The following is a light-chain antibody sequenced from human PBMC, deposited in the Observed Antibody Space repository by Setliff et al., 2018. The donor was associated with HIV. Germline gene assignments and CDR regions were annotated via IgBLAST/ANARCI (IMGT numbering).Light chain of an antibody. CDR2: EVS. V-gene: IGLV2-14*01. J-gene: IGLJ1*01. Sequence: QSALTQPASVSGSPGQSITISCTGTSSDVGGYNYVSWYQQHPGKAPKLMIYEVSNRPSGVSNRFSGSKSGNTASLTISGLQAEDEGDYYCSSYTDSSTLVFGTGTKVTVL. CDR3: SSYTDSSTLV. CDR1: SSDVGGYNY.